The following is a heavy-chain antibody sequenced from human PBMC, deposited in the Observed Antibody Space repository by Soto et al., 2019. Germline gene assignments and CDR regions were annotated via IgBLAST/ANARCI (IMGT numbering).Heavy chain of an antibody. Sequence: QVQLVQSGPEVKKPGASVKVSCKASGNTFASHGFSWVRQAPGQGLEWMGWISGFNGQTNYALKFQGRVTWTTDTSTGTAYMELRSLRSDDTAVYFCARVDPRGVAVVRDYWGQGTLVTVSS. V-gene: IGHV1-18*01. CDR2: ISGFNGQT. D-gene: IGHD3-10*01. CDR3: ARVDPRGVAVVRDY. J-gene: IGHJ4*02. CDR1: GNTFASHG.